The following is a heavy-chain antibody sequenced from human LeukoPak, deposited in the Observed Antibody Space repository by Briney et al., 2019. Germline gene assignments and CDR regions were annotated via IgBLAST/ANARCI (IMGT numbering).Heavy chain of an antibody. V-gene: IGHV3-15*01. D-gene: IGHD3-9*01. J-gene: IGHJ4*02. CDR2: IKSKTDGGTT. CDR1: GFTFSNAW. Sequence: GGSLRLSCAASGFTFSNAWMSWVRQAPGKGLEWVGRIKSKTDGGTTDYAAPVKGRFTISRDDSKNTLYLQMNSLKTEDTAVHYCTTDGLRYFDWLPHPFDYWGQGTLVTVSS. CDR3: TTDGLRYFDWLPHPFDY.